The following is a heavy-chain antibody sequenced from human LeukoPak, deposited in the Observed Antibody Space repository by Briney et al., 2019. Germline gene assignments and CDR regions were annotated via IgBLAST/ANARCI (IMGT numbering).Heavy chain of an antibody. CDR1: GFTVSSNY. D-gene: IGHD3-9*01. Sequence: GGSLRLSCAASGFTVSSNYMSWVRQAPGKGLEWVSVIYSGGSTHYADSVKGRFTISRDNSKNTLYLQMNSLRAEDTAVYYCASSLLYYDILTGYYPFFPWGQGTLVTVSS. V-gene: IGHV3-66*01. J-gene: IGHJ5*02. CDR2: IYSGGST. CDR3: ASSLLYYDILTGYYPFFP.